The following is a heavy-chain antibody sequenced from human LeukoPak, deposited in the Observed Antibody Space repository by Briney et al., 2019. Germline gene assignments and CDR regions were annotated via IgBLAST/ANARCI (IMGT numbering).Heavy chain of an antibody. CDR2: INPSGGST. D-gene: IGHD2-2*01. V-gene: IGHV1-46*01. Sequence: GASVTVSCKASGYTFTSYYMHWVRQAPGQGLEWMGIINPSGGSTSYAQKFQGRVTMTTDTSTSTAYMELRSLRSDDTAVYYCARGPHSHLLPDDYWGQGTLVTVSS. CDR1: GYTFTSYY. CDR3: ARGPHSHLLPDDY. J-gene: IGHJ4*02.